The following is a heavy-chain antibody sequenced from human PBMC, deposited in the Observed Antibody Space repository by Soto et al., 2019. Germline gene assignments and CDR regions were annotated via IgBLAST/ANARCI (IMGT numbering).Heavy chain of an antibody. CDR3: ATGGDSSGFQSYSYYGMDV. CDR1: GFTFTRYS. Sequence: EVQLVESGGGLVKPGGSLRLSCAASGFTFTRYSMNWVRQAPGKGLEWVSSITSSSTYIYYADSVRGRFTISRDNAKNSLSLQMNSLRAEDSAVYYCATGGDSSGFQSYSYYGMDVWGQGTTVTVSS. J-gene: IGHJ6*02. D-gene: IGHD3-22*01. CDR2: ITSSSTYI. V-gene: IGHV3-21*01.